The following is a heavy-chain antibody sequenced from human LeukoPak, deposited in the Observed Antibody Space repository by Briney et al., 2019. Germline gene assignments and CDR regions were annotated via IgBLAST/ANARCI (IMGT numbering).Heavy chain of an antibody. D-gene: IGHD4-23*01. CDR3: AKDMGPDTVGYFDY. V-gene: IGHV3-9*01. CDR2: ISWNSGSI. CDR1: GFTFDDYA. J-gene: IGHJ4*02. Sequence: PGGSLRLSCAASGFTFDDYAMHWVRQAPGKGLEWVSGISWNSGSIGYADSVKGRFTISRDNAKNSLYLQMNSLRAEDTALYYCAKDMGPDTVGYFDYWGQGTLVTVSS.